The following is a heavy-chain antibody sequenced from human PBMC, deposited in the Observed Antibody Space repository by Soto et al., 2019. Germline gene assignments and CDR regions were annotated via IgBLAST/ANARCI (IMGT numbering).Heavy chain of an antibody. V-gene: IGHV4-59*11. CDR1: GAAIDSHY. Sequence: SETLSLTCTVSGAAIDSHYWSWIRQPPGKGLEWIGQVFYSGSTNYNPSLKSRVTISINTSTKQFSLKLTSVSAADTAVYYCASSSLILTGYYNDLVPIYYGMDVWGQGTTVTVSS. CDR2: VFYSGST. J-gene: IGHJ6*02. CDR3: ASSSLILTGYYNDLVPIYYGMDV. D-gene: IGHD3-9*01.